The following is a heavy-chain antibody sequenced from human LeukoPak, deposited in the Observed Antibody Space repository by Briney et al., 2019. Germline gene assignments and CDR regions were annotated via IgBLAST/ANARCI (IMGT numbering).Heavy chain of an antibody. CDR3: AKDQWLVPNYFDY. V-gene: IGHV3-9*01. CDR1: GFTFDDYA. Sequence: GGSLRLSCAASGFTFDDYAMHWVRQAPGKGLEWVSGISWNSGSIGYADSVKGRFTISRDNAKNSLYLQMNSLRAEDTALYYCAKDQWLVPNYFDYWGQGTLVTVSS. D-gene: IGHD6-19*01. J-gene: IGHJ4*02. CDR2: ISWNSGSI.